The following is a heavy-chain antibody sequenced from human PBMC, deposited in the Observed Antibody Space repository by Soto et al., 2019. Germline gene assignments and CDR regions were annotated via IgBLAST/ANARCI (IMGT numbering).Heavy chain of an antibody. Sequence: QVQLHESGPRLVKPSETLSLTCTVSGDSISSYYWSWIRQPPGKGLEWIGYIYYSGNTNYNPSLKTQLAISIDSSKNQFSLRLTSVTAGDTAVYYCSRGGSRWGGTMSTEDYWGQGILVTVSS. J-gene: IGHJ4*02. CDR3: SRGGSRWGGTMSTEDY. CDR2: IYYSGNT. CDR1: GDSISSYY. D-gene: IGHD2-2*01. V-gene: IGHV4-59*01.